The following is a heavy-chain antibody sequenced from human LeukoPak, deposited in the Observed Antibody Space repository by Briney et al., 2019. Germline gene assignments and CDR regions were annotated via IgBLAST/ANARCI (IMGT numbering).Heavy chain of an antibody. CDR3: AELGITMIGGV. J-gene: IGHJ6*04. D-gene: IGHD3-10*02. CDR1: GFSFSNYS. V-gene: IGHV3-21*01. CDR2: ISSSSSYI. Sequence: PGGSLRLSCAASGFSFSNYSMTWVCQAPGKGLEWVSSISSSSSYIYYADSVKGRFTISRDNAKNSLYLQMNSLRAEDTAVYYCAELGITMIGGVWGKGTTVTISS.